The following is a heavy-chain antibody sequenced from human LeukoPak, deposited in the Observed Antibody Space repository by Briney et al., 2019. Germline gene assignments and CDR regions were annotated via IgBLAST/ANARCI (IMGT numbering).Heavy chain of an antibody. CDR1: GYSFTIYW. CDR3: ARHFYGDYAYDY. V-gene: IGHV5-10-1*01. Sequence: GESLRISCQGSGYSFTIYWISWVRQMPWKGLEWMGTIDPSDSYTNYSPSFQGHVTISADKSINTAYLQWSSLKASDTAMYYCARHFYGDYAYDYWGQGALVTVSS. J-gene: IGHJ4*02. D-gene: IGHD4-17*01. CDR2: IDPSDSYT.